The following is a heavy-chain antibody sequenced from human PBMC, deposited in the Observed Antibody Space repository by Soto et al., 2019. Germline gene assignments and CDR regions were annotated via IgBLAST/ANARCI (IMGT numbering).Heavy chain of an antibody. CDR1: GGSISSYY. CDR2: IYYSGST. Sequence: SETLSLTCTVSGGSISSYYWSWIRQPPGKGLEWIGYIYYSGSTNYNPSLKSRVTISVDTSKNQFSLKLSSVTAADTAVYYCARSRAFSGGNYNWFDPWGQGTLVTVSS. V-gene: IGHV4-59*08. J-gene: IGHJ5*02. CDR3: ARSRAFSGGNYNWFDP. D-gene: IGHD2-15*01.